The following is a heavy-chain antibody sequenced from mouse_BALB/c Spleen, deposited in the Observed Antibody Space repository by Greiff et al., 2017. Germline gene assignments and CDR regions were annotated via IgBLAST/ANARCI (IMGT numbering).Heavy chain of an antibody. CDR3: ARCAFYYAMDY. Sequence: LQESGAELAKPGASVKMSCKASGYTFTSYWMHWVKQRPGQGLEWIGYINPSTGYTEYNQKFKDKATLTADKSSSTAYMQLSSLTSEDSAVYYCARCAFYYAMDYWGQGTSVTVAS. CDR1: GYTFTSYW. V-gene: IGHV1-7*01. CDR2: INPSTGYT. J-gene: IGHJ4*01.